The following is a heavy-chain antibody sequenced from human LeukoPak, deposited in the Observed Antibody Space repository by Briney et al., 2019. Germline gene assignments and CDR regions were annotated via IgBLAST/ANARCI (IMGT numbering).Heavy chain of an antibody. CDR3: ARDLGDSNWYGVAFDY. CDR2: ISAYNGNT. D-gene: IGHD6-13*01. CDR1: GYTFTSYG. V-gene: IGHV1-18*01. J-gene: IGHJ4*02. Sequence: GASVKVSCKASGYTFTSYGISWVRQAPGQGLEWMGWISAYNGNTNYAQKLQGRVTMTTDTSTSTAYMELRSLRSDDTAVYYCARDLGDSNWYGVAFDYWGQGTLVTVSS.